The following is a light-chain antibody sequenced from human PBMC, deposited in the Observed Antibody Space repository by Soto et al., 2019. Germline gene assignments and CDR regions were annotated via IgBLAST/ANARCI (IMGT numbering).Light chain of an antibody. CDR3: SSHTSSSTYV. J-gene: IGLJ1*01. CDR2: DVS. CDR1: SSDVGGSNG. Sequence: QSVLTHHPSVSGAPGESVAISCHGTSSDVGGSNGVSWYQQPPGTAPKLIIYDVSNRPSGVPDRFSGSKSGNTASLIISGLQAEDEGDYHCSSHTSSSTYVFGTGTKVTVL. V-gene: IGLV2-18*02.